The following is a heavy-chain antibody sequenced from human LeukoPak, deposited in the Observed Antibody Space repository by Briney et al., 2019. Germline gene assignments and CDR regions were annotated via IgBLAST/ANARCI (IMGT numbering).Heavy chain of an antibody. V-gene: IGHV4-59*08. CDR3: ARHLYGDYRFDS. CDR2: IYYSWST. CDR1: GGSISSYY. D-gene: IGHD4-17*01. Sequence: SETLSLTCTVSGGSISSYYWSWIRQPPGKGLEWIGYIYYSWSTNYNPSLKSRVTISVDTSKNQFSLTLSSVTAADTAVYYCARHLYGDYRFDSWGQGTLVTVSS. J-gene: IGHJ4*02.